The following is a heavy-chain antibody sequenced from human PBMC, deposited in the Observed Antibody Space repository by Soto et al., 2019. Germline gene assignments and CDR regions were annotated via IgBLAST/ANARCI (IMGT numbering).Heavy chain of an antibody. J-gene: IGHJ4*01. Sequence: VHLVESGGGLVRSGGCLRLSCAAYGFRFSIAWMNWVRQAPGKGLEWVGRIKSKTTTGTTDYSTPVKGRFTDSADGSDNTLYLNMNSLKTEDTAVYYCTTGLYNSGGMDHWGHGTLVTVSS. CDR3: TTGLYNSGGMDH. CDR2: IKSKTTTGTT. CDR1: GFRFSIAW. D-gene: IGHD2-15*01. V-gene: IGHV3-15*07.